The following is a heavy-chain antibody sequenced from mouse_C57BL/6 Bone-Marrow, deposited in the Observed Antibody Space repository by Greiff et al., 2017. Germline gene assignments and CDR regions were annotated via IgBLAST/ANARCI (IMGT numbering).Heavy chain of an antibody. CDR3: ATPDYYGSSSFAY. D-gene: IGHD1-1*01. CDR1: GYTFTSYG. V-gene: IGHV1-81*01. CDR2: IYPRSGNT. Sequence: QVQLQQSGAELARPGASVKLSCKASGYTFTSYGISWVKQRTGQGLEWIGEIYPRSGNTYYNEKFKGKATLTADKSSSTAYMELRSLTSEDSAVYFCATPDYYGSSSFAYWGQGTLVTVSA. J-gene: IGHJ3*01.